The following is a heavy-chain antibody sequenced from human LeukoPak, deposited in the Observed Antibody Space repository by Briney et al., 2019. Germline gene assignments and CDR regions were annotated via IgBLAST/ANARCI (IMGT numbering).Heavy chain of an antibody. CDR3: ARDARHFDWEYYFDY. V-gene: IGHV4-59*01. CDR2: IYYSGST. CDR1: GGSISSYY. Sequence: SETLSLTCTDSGGSISSYYWSWIRQPPGKGLEWIGYIYYSGSTNYNPSLKSRVTISVDTSKNQFSLKLSSVTAADTAVYYCARDARHFDWEYYFDYWGQGTLVTVSS. J-gene: IGHJ4*02. D-gene: IGHD3-9*01.